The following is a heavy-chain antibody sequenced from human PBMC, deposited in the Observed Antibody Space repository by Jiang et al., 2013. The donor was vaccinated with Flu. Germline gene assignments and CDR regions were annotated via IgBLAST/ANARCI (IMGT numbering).Heavy chain of an antibody. D-gene: IGHD5-12*01. CDR1: GFSFDDYV. Sequence: VQLVESGGGVVQPGGSLRLSCAASGFSFDDYVMHWVRQAPGKGLEWVSLISGDGGSTYYADSVRGRFTISRDNSKNSLYLQMNSLRTEDTALYYCAKPEVAAIIDGMDVWGQGTTVTVSS. J-gene: IGHJ6*02. V-gene: IGHV3-43*02. CDR3: AKPEVAAIIDGMDV. CDR2: ISGDGGST.